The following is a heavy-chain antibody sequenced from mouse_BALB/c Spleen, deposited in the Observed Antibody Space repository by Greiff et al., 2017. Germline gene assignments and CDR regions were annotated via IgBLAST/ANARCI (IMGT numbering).Heavy chain of an antibody. J-gene: IGHJ4*01. Sequence: EVQVVESGPGLVKPSQSLSLTCSVTGYSITSGYYWNWIRQFPGNKLEWMGYISYDGSNNYNPSLKNRISITRDTSKNQFFLKLNSVTTEDTATYYCASYDGYTMDYWGQGTSVTVSS. CDR3: ASYDGYTMDY. CDR2: ISYDGSN. V-gene: IGHV3-6*02. D-gene: IGHD2-3*01. CDR1: GYSITSGYY.